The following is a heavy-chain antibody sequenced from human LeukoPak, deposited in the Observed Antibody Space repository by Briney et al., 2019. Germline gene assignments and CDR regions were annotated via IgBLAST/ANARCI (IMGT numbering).Heavy chain of an antibody. D-gene: IGHD3-3*01. CDR2: FDPEDGET. CDR3: ATGLLSGLEWSPSYYYYYMDV. Sequence: ASVKVSCNVSGYTLTELSMHWVRQAPGKGLEWMGGFDPEDGETIYAQKFQGRVTMTEDTSTDTAYMELSSLRSEDTAVYYCATGLLSGLEWSPSYYYYYMDVWGKGTTVTVSS. V-gene: IGHV1-24*01. J-gene: IGHJ6*03. CDR1: GYTLTELS.